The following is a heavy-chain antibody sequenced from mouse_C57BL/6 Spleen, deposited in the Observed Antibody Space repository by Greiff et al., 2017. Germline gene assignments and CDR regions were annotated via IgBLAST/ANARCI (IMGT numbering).Heavy chain of an antibody. CDR1: GFNIKDYY. CDR3: ARDYYGSSYAGWFAY. Sequence: EVQLQESGAELVKPGASVKLSCTASGFNIKDYYMHWVKQRTEQGLEWIGRIDPEDGETKYAPKFQGKATITADKSSNTAYLQLSSLTSEDTAVYYCARDYYGSSYAGWFAYWGQGTLVTVSA. V-gene: IGHV14-2*01. J-gene: IGHJ3*01. D-gene: IGHD1-1*01. CDR2: IDPEDGET.